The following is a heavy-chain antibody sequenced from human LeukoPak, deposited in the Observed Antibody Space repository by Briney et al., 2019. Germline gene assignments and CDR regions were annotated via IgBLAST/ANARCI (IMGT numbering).Heavy chain of an antibody. CDR2: VYNSGST. V-gene: IGHV4-59*13. CDR3: ARGYSYGPDY. J-gene: IGHJ4*02. D-gene: IGHD5-18*01. CDR1: GGSISSYY. Sequence: SETLSLTCTVSGGSISSYYWSWIRQPPGKGLESIGYVYNSGSTNYNPSLKSRVTISIDTSKNQFSLNLSSATAADTAVYYCARGYSYGPDYWGQGTLVTVSS.